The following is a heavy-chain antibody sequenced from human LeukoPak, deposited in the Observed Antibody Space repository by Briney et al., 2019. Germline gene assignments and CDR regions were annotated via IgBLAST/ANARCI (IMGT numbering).Heavy chain of an antibody. V-gene: IGHV3-33*06. CDR2: ICYDGNNK. J-gene: IGHJ3*02. D-gene: IGHD2-2*01. Sequence: GGSLRLSCAASGFTFSSYGMHWVRQAPGKGLEWVAVICYDGNNKYYADSVKGRFTISRDNSKNTLYLEMNSLRAEDTAVYYCAKDGGLTSGTHDGFDIWGQGTMVTVSS. CDR3: AKDGGLTSGTHDGFDI. CDR1: GFTFSSYG.